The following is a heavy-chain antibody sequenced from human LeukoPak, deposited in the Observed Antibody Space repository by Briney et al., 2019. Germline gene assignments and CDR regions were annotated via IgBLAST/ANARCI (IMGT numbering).Heavy chain of an antibody. CDR2: IHGSGSST. J-gene: IGHJ5*02. CDR3: ARDLPYSNA. Sequence: GGSLRLSCAASGFTFATYAMNWVRQSPGKGLEWASSIHGSGSSTYYADSVRGRFTISRDNSKNTLYLQMNSLRPEDTAIYYCARDLPYSNAWGQGTLVTVSS. CDR1: GFTFATYA. V-gene: IGHV3-23*01. D-gene: IGHD6-13*01.